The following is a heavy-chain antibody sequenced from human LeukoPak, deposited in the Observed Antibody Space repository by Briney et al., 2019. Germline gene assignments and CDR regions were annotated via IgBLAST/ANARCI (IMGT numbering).Heavy chain of an antibody. J-gene: IGHJ6*02. CDR1: GGSISLYY. D-gene: IGHD6-13*01. Sequence: SDTLSLTCTVSGGSISLYYWSWIRQPPGKELEGIGYIYYSGTTTYNPSLKSRVTISIDTSKNQFFLKLSSVTAADTAVYYCARVEAGPYYYYGMDVWGQGTTVTVSS. V-gene: IGHV4-59*07. CDR2: IYYSGTT. CDR3: ARVEAGPYYYYGMDV.